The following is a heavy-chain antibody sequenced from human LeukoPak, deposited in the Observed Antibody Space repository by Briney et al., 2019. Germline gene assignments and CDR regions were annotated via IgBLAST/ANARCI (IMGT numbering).Heavy chain of an antibody. D-gene: IGHD3-22*01. CDR2: ISWNSGSI. CDR3: AKDHGIYYDSSGYYPRTYYYGMDV. Sequence: GGSLRLSCGVSGFTFSNYAMSWVRQAPGKGLEWVSCISWNSGSIGYADSVKGRFTISRDNAKNSLYLQMNSLRAEDTALYYCAKDHGIYYDSSGYYPRTYYYGMDVWGQGTTVTVSS. V-gene: IGHV3-9*01. CDR1: GFTFSNYA. J-gene: IGHJ6*02.